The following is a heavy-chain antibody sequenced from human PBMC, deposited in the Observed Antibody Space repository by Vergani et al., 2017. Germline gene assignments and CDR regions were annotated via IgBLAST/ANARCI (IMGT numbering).Heavy chain of an antibody. CDR1: GGSISSGDYY. J-gene: IGHJ4*02. CDR3: ARETRVDISMRHFDY. D-gene: IGHD3-22*01. V-gene: IGHV4-30-4*08. CDR2: IYYSGST. Sequence: QVQLQESGPGLVKPSQTLSLTCTVSGGSISSGDYYWSWIRQPPGKGLEWIGYIYYSGSTYYNPSLKSQVTISVDTSKKQFSLKLSSVTAADTAVYYCARETRVDISMRHFDYWGQGTLVTVSS.